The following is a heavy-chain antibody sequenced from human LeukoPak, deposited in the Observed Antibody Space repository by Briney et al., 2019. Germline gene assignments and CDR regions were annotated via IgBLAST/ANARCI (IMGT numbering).Heavy chain of an antibody. CDR2: INHSGST. Sequence: SETLSLTCAVYGGSFSGYYWSWIRQPPGKGLEWMGEINHSGSTNYNPSLTIRVTISVDTSKNQFSLKLSSVHAADPAVDYCAEEATPMDKPRRSYACNIGLWGKGTTVTVSS. V-gene: IGHV4-34*01. D-gene: IGHD3/OR15-3a*01. CDR3: AEEATPMDKPRRSYACNIGL. CDR1: GGSFSGYY. J-gene: IGHJ6*04.